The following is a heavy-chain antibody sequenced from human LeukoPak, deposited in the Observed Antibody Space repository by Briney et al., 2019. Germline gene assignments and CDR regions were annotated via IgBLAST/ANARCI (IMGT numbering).Heavy chain of an antibody. CDR3: ARVSGYSGYDTLDY. J-gene: IGHJ4*02. D-gene: IGHD5-12*01. CDR1: GFTFTNFA. CDR2: ISGSGSSI. V-gene: IGHV3-23*01. Sequence: GRSLRPSCAASGFTFTNFAMSCVRQAPGKGLEWVSGISGSGSSIYSTDSAKGRFTISRDNSKNTLYLQMSSLRAEDTAVYYCARVSGYSGYDTLDYWGQGTLVTVS.